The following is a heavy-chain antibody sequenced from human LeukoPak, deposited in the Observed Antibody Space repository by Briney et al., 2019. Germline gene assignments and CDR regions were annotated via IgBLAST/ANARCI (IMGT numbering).Heavy chain of an antibody. J-gene: IGHJ4*02. CDR1: AYTFTNFR. V-gene: IGHV1-18*01. CDR3: ARDSYYGGHYSFFAH. D-gene: IGHD4/OR15-4a*01. CDR2: IGPSNNYT. Sequence: ASVKVSCKTSAYTFTNFRIHWVRQAPGQGFEWMGWIGPSNNYTEYEQKLQGRLTLTTDTSTTTAHMELRSLTFDDTAIYYCARDSYYGGHYSFFAHWGQGTLVTVSS.